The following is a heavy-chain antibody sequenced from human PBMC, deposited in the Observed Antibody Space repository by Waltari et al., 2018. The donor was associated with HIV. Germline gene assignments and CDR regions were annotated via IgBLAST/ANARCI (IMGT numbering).Heavy chain of an antibody. V-gene: IGHV1-3*01. CDR2: INAGNGNT. J-gene: IGHJ4*02. CDR3: ARERSPYGERGDCDY. CDR1: GYTFTSYA. Sequence: QVQLVQSGAEVKKPGASVKVSCKASGYTFTSYAMHWVRQAPGQRLEWMGWINAGNGNTKYSQKFQGRVTITRDTSASTAYMELSSLRSEDTAVYYCARERSPYGERGDCDYWGQGTLVTVSS. D-gene: IGHD1-26*01.